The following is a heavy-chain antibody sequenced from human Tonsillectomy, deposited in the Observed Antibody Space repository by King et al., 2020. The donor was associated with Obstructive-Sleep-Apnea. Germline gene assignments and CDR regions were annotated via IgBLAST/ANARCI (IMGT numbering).Heavy chain of an antibody. Sequence: VQLVESGGGVVQPGRSLRLSCAASGFTFSSYGMHLVRQAPGKGLEWVAVISYDGSNKYYADSVKGRFTISRDNSKNTLYLQMNSLRAEDTAVYYCAKDSSDGMDVWGQGTTVTVSS. D-gene: IGHD6-6*01. CDR3: AKDSSDGMDV. J-gene: IGHJ6*02. V-gene: IGHV3-30*18. CDR1: GFTFSSYG. CDR2: ISYDGSNK.